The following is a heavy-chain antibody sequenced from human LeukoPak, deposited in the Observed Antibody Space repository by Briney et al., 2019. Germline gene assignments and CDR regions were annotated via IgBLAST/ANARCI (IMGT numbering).Heavy chain of an antibody. J-gene: IGHJ6*03. CDR1: GFSFNAYA. CDR3: TRGPHPLYYYYMDV. V-gene: IGHV3-23*01. Sequence: PGRTLRLSCAASGFSFNAYAMNWVRQAPGKGLEWVSSISASGGSTYYADSLKGRFTISRDNSKSALYLQLSSLRAEDTAVYYCTRGPHPLYYYYMDVWGKGTTVTVSS. CDR2: ISASGGST.